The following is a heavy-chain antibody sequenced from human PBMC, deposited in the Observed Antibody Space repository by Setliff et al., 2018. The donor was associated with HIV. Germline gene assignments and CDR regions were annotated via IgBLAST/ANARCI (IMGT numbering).Heavy chain of an antibody. CDR2: INPSDGAT. V-gene: IGHV1-46*01. D-gene: IGHD3-22*01. Sequence: ASVKVSCKASGYTFTFTNFYIHWVRQAPGQGLEWLGMINPSDGATTSAQKFQGRLTMTTDESTGTAYLELSSLRSEDTAVYYCARDGYYYDSSAFFEGYHYYYMDVWGKGTTVTVS. CDR3: ARDGYYYDSSAFFEGYHYYYMDV. J-gene: IGHJ6*03. CDR1: GYTFTFTNFY.